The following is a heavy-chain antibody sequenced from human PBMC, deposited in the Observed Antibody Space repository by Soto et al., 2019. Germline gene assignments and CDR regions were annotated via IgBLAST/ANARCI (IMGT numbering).Heavy chain of an antibody. J-gene: IGHJ4*02. Sequence: EVQLVESGGGLVQPGGSLRLSCEASGFTFSRYSMNWVRQARGKGLEWVSYINDDSDSIYYADSVKGRFTISRDTVKNALYLQMASLRAEDTAVYSCARDMVAGSGWHTSDYRGQGTQGTVAS. CDR1: GFTFSRYS. D-gene: IGHD6-19*01. CDR3: ARDMVAGSGWHTSDY. CDR2: INDDSDSI. V-gene: IGHV3-48*04.